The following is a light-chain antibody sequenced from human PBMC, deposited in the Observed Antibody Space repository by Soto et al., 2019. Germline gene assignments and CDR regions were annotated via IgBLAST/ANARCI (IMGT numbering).Light chain of an antibody. CDR3: QQYGCSPRT. V-gene: IGKV3-20*01. J-gene: IGKJ1*01. CDR1: QSVSNSY. Sequence: EIVLTQSPGTLSLSPGERATLSCRASQSVSNSYLAWYQQKPGQAPRLLIYGSSSRATGIPDRFSGSGSGTDFTLTISRLGPEDFAVYYCQQYGCSPRTFGQGTKVEMK. CDR2: GSS.